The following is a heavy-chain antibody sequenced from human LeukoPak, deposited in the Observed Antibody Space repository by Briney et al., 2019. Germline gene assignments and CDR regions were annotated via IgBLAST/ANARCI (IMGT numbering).Heavy chain of an antibody. V-gene: IGHV1-18*01. CDR1: GHTFTSYG. J-gene: IGHJ4*02. D-gene: IGHD3-22*01. CDR2: ISAYNGNT. Sequence: GASVSVSCKASGHTFTSYGISWVRQAPGQGLEWMGWISAYNGNTNYAQKLQRRVTMTTDTSTSTAYIELRSLRAEDTAVYYCARDYYDRYFDYWGQGTLVTVSS. CDR3: ARDYYDRYFDY.